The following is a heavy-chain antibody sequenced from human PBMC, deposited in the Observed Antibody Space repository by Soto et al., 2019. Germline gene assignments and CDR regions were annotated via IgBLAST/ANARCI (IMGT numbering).Heavy chain of an antibody. CDR3: SWSHSINSYFDF. D-gene: IGHD3-3*01. CDR2: IKSIGSGGTR. Sequence: PGGSLRPSSTTPGFKFSDAWMSWVRQAPGKGPEWLGRIKSIGSGGTRDYATPVKGRFSISRDDSQNKLFLQMSSLKTEDTAVYYCSWSHSINSYFDFWGQGGVVTVSS. J-gene: IGHJ4*02. CDR1: GFKFSDAW. V-gene: IGHV3-15*01.